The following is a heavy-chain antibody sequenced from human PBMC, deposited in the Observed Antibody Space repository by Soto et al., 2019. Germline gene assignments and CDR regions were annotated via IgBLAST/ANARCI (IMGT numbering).Heavy chain of an antibody. Sequence: PGWSLRLSCAASGFTFSNAWMSLVRQAPGKGLEWVGRIKSKTDGGTTDYAAPVKGRFTISRDDSKNTLYLQMNSLKTEDTAVYYCTTGTRFLRGYYYYYGMEVWGEGTKVTVSS. V-gene: IGHV3-15*01. CDR3: TTGTRFLRGYYYYYGMEV. CDR1: GFTFSNAW. J-gene: IGHJ6*02. CDR2: IKSKTDGGTT. D-gene: IGHD3-3*01.